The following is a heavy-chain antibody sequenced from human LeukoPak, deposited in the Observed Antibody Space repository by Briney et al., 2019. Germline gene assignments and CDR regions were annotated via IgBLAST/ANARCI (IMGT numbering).Heavy chain of an antibody. CDR2: FSATDGSA. V-gene: IGHV3-23*01. D-gene: IGHD6-13*01. CDR3: AKARIASAGTGAFDV. Sequence: GGSLRLSCAASGFTVSSYGMTWVRQAPGKGLEWVPAFSATDGSAQYAESVKGRFTISRDNSKNSLYLQMNSLRDEDTAVYYCAKARIASAGTGAFDVWGQGTMVTVSS. J-gene: IGHJ3*01. CDR1: GFTVSSYG.